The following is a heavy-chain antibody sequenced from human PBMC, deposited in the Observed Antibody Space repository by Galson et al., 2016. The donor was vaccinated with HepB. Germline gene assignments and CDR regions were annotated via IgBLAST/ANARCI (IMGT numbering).Heavy chain of an antibody. CDR3: AHIGLRFGDLLLDY. Sequence: PALVKPTQTLTLTCTFSGFSLNIDGEGVGWIRQPPGKALEWLALVYWNDDKRYSPSPKTRLTITKDASKKQVFLKMTNMDPADTATYYCAHIGLRFGDLLLDYWGQGARVTVSS. D-gene: IGHD3-10*01. CDR2: VYWNDDK. V-gene: IGHV2-5*01. CDR1: GFSLNIDGEG. J-gene: IGHJ4*02.